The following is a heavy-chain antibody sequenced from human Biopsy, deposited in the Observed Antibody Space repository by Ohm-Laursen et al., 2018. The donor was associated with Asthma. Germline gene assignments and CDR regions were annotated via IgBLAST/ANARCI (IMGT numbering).Heavy chain of an antibody. D-gene: IGHD3-22*01. CDR3: ARGDSSNWSHYYFDY. Sequence: PLRLSCAASGFAVSRDYMFWVRQAPRKGLEWVSVIYSGGTSHTADSVRGRFTISRDYSKNTLYLQMHSLRAEDTAVYYCARGDSSNWSHYYFDYWGQGTLVTVSS. J-gene: IGHJ4*02. V-gene: IGHV3-53*01. CDR2: IYSGGTS. CDR1: GFAVSRDY.